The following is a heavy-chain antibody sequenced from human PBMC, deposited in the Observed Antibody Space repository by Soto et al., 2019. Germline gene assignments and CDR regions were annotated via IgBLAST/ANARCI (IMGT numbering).Heavy chain of an antibody. V-gene: IGHV1-46*01. CDR3: ARSGYSSGYYWNFDY. Sequence: ASVKVSCKTSGYTFTSLYLHWVRQAPGQGLEWMGITNPSSGSTTYAQKFQGRVTITADESTSTAYMELSSPRSEDTAVYYCARSGYSSGYYWNFDYWGQGTLVTVSS. D-gene: IGHD3-22*01. J-gene: IGHJ4*02. CDR2: TNPSSGST. CDR1: GYTFTSLY.